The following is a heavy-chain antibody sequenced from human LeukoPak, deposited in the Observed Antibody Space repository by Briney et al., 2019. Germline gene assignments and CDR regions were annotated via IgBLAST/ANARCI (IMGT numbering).Heavy chain of an antibody. CDR2: ISSSSSTI. D-gene: IGHD5-12*01. V-gene: IGHV3-48*01. Sequence: GGSLRLSCAASGFTFSSYTMNWVRQAPGKGLEWVSRISSSSSTIYYADSVKGRFTISRDNAKNSLYLQMNSLRAEDTAVYYYARDSPQALAILHAFDIWGHGTMVTVSS. CDR3: ARDSPQALAILHAFDI. CDR1: GFTFSSYT. J-gene: IGHJ3*02.